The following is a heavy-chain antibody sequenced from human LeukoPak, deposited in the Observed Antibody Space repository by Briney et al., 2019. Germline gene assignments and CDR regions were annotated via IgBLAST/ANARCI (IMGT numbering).Heavy chain of an antibody. Sequence: GGSLRLSCAASGFIVRSNHMSWVRQAPGKGLEWVSLIYSGGSTYYADSVKGRFTISRDNSKNTLYLQLNSLRAEDTAVYYCTKLGYWGQGTLVTVSS. CDR2: IYSGGST. J-gene: IGHJ4*02. D-gene: IGHD6-13*01. V-gene: IGHV3-66*01. CDR3: TKLGY. CDR1: GFIVRSNH.